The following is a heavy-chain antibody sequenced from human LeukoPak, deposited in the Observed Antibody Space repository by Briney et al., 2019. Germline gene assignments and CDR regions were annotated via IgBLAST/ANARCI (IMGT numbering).Heavy chain of an antibody. Sequence: GSLILSRAASGFIFSNYAMSWVRQVPGRGLEWVSTISSRGDSTYVADSVKDRFTISRDNSKNSLYLQMNTVRAEDTAVYYCVKGPRPDITVAHTVENWGQGTLVTVSS. J-gene: IGHJ4*02. CDR3: VKGPRPDITVAHTVEN. CDR2: ISSRGDST. D-gene: IGHD6-19*01. V-gene: IGHV3-23*01. CDR1: GFIFSNYA.